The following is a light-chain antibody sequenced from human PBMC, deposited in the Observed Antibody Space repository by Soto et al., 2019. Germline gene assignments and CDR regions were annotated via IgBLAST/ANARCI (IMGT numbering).Light chain of an antibody. CDR3: QQYCSSGT. Sequence: EIVLTQSPGTLSLSPGERATLSCRASQSVSNNYLAWYQQNPGQAPRLLIYGASNRATGIPDRFSGSGSGTDLTLTISRLEPEAFAVYYCQQYCSSGTFGQGTKVEIK. J-gene: IGKJ1*01. CDR2: GAS. CDR1: QSVSNNY. V-gene: IGKV3-20*01.